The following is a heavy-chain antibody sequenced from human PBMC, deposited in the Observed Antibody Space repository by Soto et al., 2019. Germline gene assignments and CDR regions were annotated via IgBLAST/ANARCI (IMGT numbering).Heavy chain of an antibody. J-gene: IGHJ4*02. Sequence: EVQLVESGGGLVKPGGCLRLSCASSGFTFSNAWTNSVRQAPGKGLEWVGCIKSKTDGWATDYAAPVNGRFTISREDSKNTLYLQMNSLKTDDTAVYYCTTDYTVVVVAATHFDYWGQGTLVTVSS. CDR2: IKSKTDGWAT. D-gene: IGHD2-15*01. CDR1: GFTFSNAW. CDR3: TTDYTVVVVAATHFDY. V-gene: IGHV3-15*07.